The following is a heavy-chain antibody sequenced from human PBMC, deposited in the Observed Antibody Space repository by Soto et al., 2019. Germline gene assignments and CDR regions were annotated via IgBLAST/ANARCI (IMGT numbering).Heavy chain of an antibody. J-gene: IGHJ6*02. V-gene: IGHV1-69*01. CDR3: ARGEVDLYGYGEGYYYYGMDV. Sequence: QVQLVQSGAEVKKPGSSVKVSCKASGGTFSSYAISWVRQAPGQGLEWMGGIIPIFGTANYAQKFQGRVTIAADESTSTAYMELSSLRSEDTAVYYCARGEVDLYGYGEGYYYYGMDVWGQGTTVTVSS. D-gene: IGHD5-18*01. CDR1: GGTFSSYA. CDR2: IIPIFGTA.